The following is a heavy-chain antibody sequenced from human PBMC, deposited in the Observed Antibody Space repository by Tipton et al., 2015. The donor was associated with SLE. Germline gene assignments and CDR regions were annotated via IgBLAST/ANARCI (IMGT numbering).Heavy chain of an antibody. CDR2: IYYSGST. V-gene: IGHV4-59*01. CDR1: GGSFSGYY. J-gene: IGHJ5*02. Sequence: LRLSCAVYGGSFSGYYWSWIRQPPGKGLEWIGYIYYSGSTNYNPSLKSRVTISVDTSKNQFSLKLSSVTAADTAVYYCARGAITYYYDSSGRRWFDPWGQGTLVTVSS. CDR3: ARGAITYYYDSSGRRWFDP. D-gene: IGHD3-22*01.